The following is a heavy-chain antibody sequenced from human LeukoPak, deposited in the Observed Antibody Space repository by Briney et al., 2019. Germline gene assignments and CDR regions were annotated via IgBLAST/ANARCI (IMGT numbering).Heavy chain of an antibody. V-gene: IGHV1-18*01. J-gene: IGHJ6*03. CDR1: GYTFTSYG. D-gene: IGHD3-22*01. CDR3: ARVRPIYYDSSKAGGDYYYYYMDV. Sequence: GASVKVSCKASGYTFTSYGISWVRQAPGQGLEWMGWISAYNGNTNYAQKLQGRVTMTTDTSTSTAYMELRSLRSDDTAVYYCARVRPIYYDSSKAGGDYYYYYMDVWGKGTTVTVSS. CDR2: ISAYNGNT.